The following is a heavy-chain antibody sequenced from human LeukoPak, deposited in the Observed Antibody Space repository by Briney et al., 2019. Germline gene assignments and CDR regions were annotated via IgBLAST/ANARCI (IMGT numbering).Heavy chain of an antibody. CDR2: ISAYNGNP. J-gene: IGHJ4*02. CDR1: CYSFTNYG. D-gene: IGHD3-22*01. Sequence: AASVQVSCKGSCYSFTNYGISWVRQAPAQGLEWMGWISAYNGNPNYAQKLQGRVTMTTDTSTSTAYMGLRSLRSDDTAVYYCARDCDRSGYYCYWGQGTLVTVSS. V-gene: IGHV1-18*04. CDR3: ARDCDRSGYYCY.